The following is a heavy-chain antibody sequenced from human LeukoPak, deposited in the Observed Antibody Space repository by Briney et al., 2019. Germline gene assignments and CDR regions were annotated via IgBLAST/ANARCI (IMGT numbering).Heavy chain of an antibody. CDR1: GFSFTAYS. Sequence: GGSLRLSCAASGFSFTAYSMNWGRQAPGRGLEWISYIGPGGDIYYADSVTGRFTVSRATAKNSLYLQMNGLRVEDTAVYYCARGFDSWGQGTLVTVSS. V-gene: IGHV3-48*01. CDR3: ARGFDS. CDR2: IGPGGDI. J-gene: IGHJ4*02.